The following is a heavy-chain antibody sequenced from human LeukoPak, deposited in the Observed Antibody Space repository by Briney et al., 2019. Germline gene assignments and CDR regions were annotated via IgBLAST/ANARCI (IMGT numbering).Heavy chain of an antibody. V-gene: IGHV3-21*01. CDR1: GFTFSSYS. J-gene: IGHJ6*02. D-gene: IGHD6-19*01. CDR3: ARDGYSSGWYRRRGMDV. Sequence: GGSLRLSCAASGFTFSSYSMNWVRQAPGKVLEWVSSISSSSSYIYYADSVKGRFTISRDNAKNSLYLQMNSLRAEDTAVYYCARDGYSSGWYRRRGMDVWGQGTTVTVSS. CDR2: ISSSSSYI.